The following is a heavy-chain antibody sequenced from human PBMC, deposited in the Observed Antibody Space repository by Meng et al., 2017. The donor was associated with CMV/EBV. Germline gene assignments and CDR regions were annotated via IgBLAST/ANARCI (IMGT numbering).Heavy chain of an antibody. CDR1: GYTFTGSY. CDR3: ARSESSLRMPAIWY. Sequence: ASVKVSCKASGYTFTGSYIHWVRQAPGQGLEWMGWISPNSGGTNYAQNFQGRVTMTSDTSITTAYMELSSLRSDDTAVYYCARSESSLRMPAIWYWGQGTLVTVSS. V-gene: IGHV1-2*02. D-gene: IGHD2-2*01. CDR2: ISPNSGGT. J-gene: IGHJ4*02.